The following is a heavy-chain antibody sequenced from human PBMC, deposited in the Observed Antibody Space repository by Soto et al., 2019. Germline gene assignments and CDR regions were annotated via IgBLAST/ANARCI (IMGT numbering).Heavy chain of an antibody. Sequence: QVQLVQSGAEVKKPVSSVKVSCKASAGTFSSYAISWVRQAPGQGLEWMGRIIPMFGTADYAQKFQGRVTITADESTRTAYMEVTRLRSEDTAVYYCARGVMVALATTYQYYAMDAWGQGTTVTVSS. CDR3: ARGVMVALATTYQYYAMDA. J-gene: IGHJ6*02. CDR1: AGTFSSYA. V-gene: IGHV1-69*01. D-gene: IGHD2-8*01. CDR2: IIPMFGTA.